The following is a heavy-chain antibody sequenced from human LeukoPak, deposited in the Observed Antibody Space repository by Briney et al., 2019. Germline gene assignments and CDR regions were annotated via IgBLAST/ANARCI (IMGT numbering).Heavy chain of an antibody. J-gene: IGHJ6*03. CDR1: GGSISSSSYY. V-gene: IGHV4-39*07. D-gene: IGHD2-21*01. CDR2: IYYSGST. CDR3: GRGEDNVVKFGADRYYYYMDV. Sequence: SETLSLTCTVSGGSISSSSYYWGWIRQPPGKGLEWIGSIYYSGSTYYNPSLNSRVTISVDTSKNQFSLKLSAVTAAATAVDSCGRGEDNVVKFGADRYYYYMDVWGKGTKVTISS.